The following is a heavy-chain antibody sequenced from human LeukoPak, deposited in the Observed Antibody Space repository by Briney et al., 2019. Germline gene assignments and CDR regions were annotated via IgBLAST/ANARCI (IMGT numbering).Heavy chain of an antibody. J-gene: IGHJ4*02. D-gene: IGHD6-13*01. Sequence: GSLRLSCAASGFTFSSYAMNWVRQAPGEGLEWVSAISGSGGSTYYADSVKGRFTISRDNSKNTLYLQMNSLRAEDTAVYYCAKGSSSSWYEFDYWGQGTLVTVSS. CDR1: GFTFSSYA. V-gene: IGHV3-23*01. CDR2: ISGSGGST. CDR3: AKGSSSSWYEFDY.